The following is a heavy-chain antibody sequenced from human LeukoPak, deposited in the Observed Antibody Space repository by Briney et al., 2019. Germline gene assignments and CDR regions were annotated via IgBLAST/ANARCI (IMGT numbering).Heavy chain of an antibody. D-gene: IGHD1-26*01. CDR3: ARADGSHFDY. CDR2: ISSSGTTI. Sequence: GGSLRLSCAASAFTFSNYEMNWVRQAPGKGLEWVSYISSSGTTIYYADSVKGRFTISRDNAKKSVYLQMNSLRAEDTAVYYCARADGSHFDYWDPGTLVTVSS. CDR1: AFTFSNYE. V-gene: IGHV3-48*03. J-gene: IGHJ4*02.